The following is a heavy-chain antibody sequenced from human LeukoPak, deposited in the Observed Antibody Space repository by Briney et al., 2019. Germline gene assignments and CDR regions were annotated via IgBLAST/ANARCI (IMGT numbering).Heavy chain of an antibody. D-gene: IGHD3-22*01. CDR3: ARDSYYDSSGHAP. V-gene: IGHV4-30-4*08. Sequence: SQTLSLTCTVSGGSISSGDYYWSWIRQPPGKGLEWIGYIYYSGSTYYNPSLKSRVTISVDTSKNQFSLKLSSVTAADTAVYYCARDSYYDSSGHAPWGQGILVTVSS. CDR1: GGSISSGDYY. J-gene: IGHJ5*02. CDR2: IYYSGST.